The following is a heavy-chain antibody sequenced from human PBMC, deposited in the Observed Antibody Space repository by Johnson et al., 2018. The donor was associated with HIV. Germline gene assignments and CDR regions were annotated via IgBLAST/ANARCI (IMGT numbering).Heavy chain of an antibody. J-gene: IGHJ3*02. Sequence: VPLVESGGGLIQPGGSLRLSCAASGFTVSRNYMSWVRQAPGKGLAWVSVIYSGGSTYYADSVKGRFAISRDNSKNTLYLQMNSLRAEDTAVYYCARAGRGDGFDSWGQGTMVTVAS. CDR2: IYSGGST. D-gene: IGHD3-10*01. CDR3: ARAGRGDGFDS. V-gene: IGHV3-53*01. CDR1: GFTVSRNY.